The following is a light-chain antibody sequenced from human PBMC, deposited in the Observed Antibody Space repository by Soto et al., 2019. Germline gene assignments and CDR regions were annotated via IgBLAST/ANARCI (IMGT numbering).Light chain of an antibody. V-gene: IGKV3-15*01. CDR3: QQHDTWPFT. CDR2: GAS. Sequence: EIVMTQSPATLSVSPGERATLSCRASQSVSSNLAWYQQKPGQAPRLLIYGASTRATGIPARLSGSGSGTEFTLIISSLQSEDFAVYYCQQHDTWPFTFGQGTKLDIK. J-gene: IGKJ2*01. CDR1: QSVSSN.